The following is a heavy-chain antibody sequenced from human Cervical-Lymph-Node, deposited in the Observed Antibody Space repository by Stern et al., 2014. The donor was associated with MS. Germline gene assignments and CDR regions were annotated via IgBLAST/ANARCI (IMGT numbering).Heavy chain of an antibody. J-gene: IGHJ5*02. CDR1: GGSIGTYY. CDR2: IYYSGST. D-gene: IGHD6-13*01. Sequence: QVQLVQSGPGLVKPSETLSLTCTVSGGSIGTYYWTWIRQPPGKGLEWIGYIYYSGSTNYNPSLKSRVTMSVDTSKNQFSLRLSSVTPADTAVYYCARDRGYGSNLGDNWFDPWGQGTLVTVSS. V-gene: IGHV4-59*01. CDR3: ARDRGYGSNLGDNWFDP.